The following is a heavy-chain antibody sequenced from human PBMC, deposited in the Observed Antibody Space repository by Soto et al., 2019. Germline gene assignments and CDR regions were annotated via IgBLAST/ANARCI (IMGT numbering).Heavy chain of an antibody. D-gene: IGHD6-6*01. CDR2: ISQSGST. J-gene: IGHJ4*02. V-gene: IGHV4-34*01. Sequence: QVQLHQWGAGLLKPSETLSLACSLYSGSLSGFYWSWIRQPPGKRLEWIGEISQSGSTNYNPSLRSRVSISVDSSKNQFSLELTSVTAADTAVYYCARAPKVSGSVQTRPDFWGQGALVIVSS. CDR1: SGSLSGFY. CDR3: ARAPKVSGSVQTRPDF.